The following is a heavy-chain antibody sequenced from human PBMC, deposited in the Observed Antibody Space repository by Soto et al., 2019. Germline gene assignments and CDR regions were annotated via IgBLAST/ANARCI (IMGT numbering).Heavy chain of an antibody. CDR3: ARERASVLLWFGELGGMDV. J-gene: IGHJ6*02. CDR1: GFTFSSYA. D-gene: IGHD3-10*01. Sequence: QVQLVESGGGVVQPGRSLRLSCAASGFTFSSYAMHWVRQAPGKGLEWVAVISYDGSNKYYADSVKGRFTISRDNSKNTLYLQMNSPRAEDTAVYYCARERASVLLWFGELGGMDVWGQGTTVTVSS. V-gene: IGHV3-30-3*01. CDR2: ISYDGSNK.